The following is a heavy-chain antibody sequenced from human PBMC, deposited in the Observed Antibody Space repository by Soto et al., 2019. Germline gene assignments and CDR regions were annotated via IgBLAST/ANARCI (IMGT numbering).Heavy chain of an antibody. Sequence: GASVQVSCKPSGYTFNTYGINWVRQAPGQGLELMGWISAYDGKTTYAEKFQGRVTLTTDTSTSTAYMELRSLRSDDTAIYYCARDPHEFWTSYWFDPWGQGTPVTVSS. CDR1: GYTFNTYG. D-gene: IGHD3-3*01. CDR2: ISAYDGKT. V-gene: IGHV1-18*01. J-gene: IGHJ5*02. CDR3: ARDPHEFWTSYWFDP.